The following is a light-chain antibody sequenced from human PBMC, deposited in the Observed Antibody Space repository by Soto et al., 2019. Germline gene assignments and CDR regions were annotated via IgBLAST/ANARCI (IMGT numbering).Light chain of an antibody. V-gene: IGLV9-49*01. Sequence: QPVLTQPPSASASLGASVTLTCTLSSGYSNYKVAWYQQRPGKGPRFVMRVGTGGIVGSKGDGIPDRFSVLGSGLNRYLTIKNIQEEDESDYHCGADHGSGSNFVGVFGTGTKVTVL. CDR3: GADHGSGSNFVGV. CDR1: SGYSNYK. CDR2: VGTGGIVG. J-gene: IGLJ1*01.